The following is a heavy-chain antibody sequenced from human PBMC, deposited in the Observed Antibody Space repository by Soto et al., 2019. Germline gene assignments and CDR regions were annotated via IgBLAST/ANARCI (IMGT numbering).Heavy chain of an antibody. Sequence: GGSLRLSCAASGFAFSSYAMSWVCQATGKGLEWVSAISGSGGSTYYADSVKGRFTISRDNSKNTLYLQMNSLRAEDTAVYYCANSPHSSSWPYYFDYWGQGTLVTVSS. J-gene: IGHJ4*02. V-gene: IGHV3-23*01. D-gene: IGHD6-13*01. CDR3: ANSPHSSSWPYYFDY. CDR1: GFAFSSYA. CDR2: ISGSGGST.